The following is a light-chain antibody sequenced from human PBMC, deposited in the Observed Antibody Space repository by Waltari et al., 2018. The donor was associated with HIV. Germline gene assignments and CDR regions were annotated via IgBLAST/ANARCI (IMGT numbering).Light chain of an antibody. J-gene: IGLJ3*02. V-gene: IGLV6-57*03. CDR3: QSYDSSYWV. Sequence: NFMLTQPHSVSESPGKTVTISCTRSSGSIASNYVQWYQQRPGGAPTTVIYEDNQRSSGVPDRFSGSIDSSSNSASLTISGLKTEDEADYYCQSYDSSYWVFGGGTKLAVL. CDR1: SGSIASNY. CDR2: EDN.